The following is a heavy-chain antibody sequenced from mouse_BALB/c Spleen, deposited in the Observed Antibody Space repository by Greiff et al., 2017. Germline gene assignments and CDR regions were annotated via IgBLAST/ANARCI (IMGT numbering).Heavy chain of an antibody. V-gene: IGHV2-9*02. CDR3: ARDGYDYDAGFAY. Sequence: VQLVESGPGLVAPSQSLSITCTVSGFSLTSYGVHWVRQPPGKGLEWLGVIWAGGSTNYNSALMSRLSISKDNSKSQVFLKMNSLQTDDTAMYYCARDGYDYDAGFAYWGQGTLVTVSA. CDR2: IWAGGST. CDR1: GFSLTSYG. D-gene: IGHD2-4*01. J-gene: IGHJ3*01.